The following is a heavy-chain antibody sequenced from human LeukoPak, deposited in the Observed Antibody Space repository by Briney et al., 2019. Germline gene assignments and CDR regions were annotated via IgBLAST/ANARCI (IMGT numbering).Heavy chain of an antibody. CDR2: IYWDDDK. J-gene: IGHJ4*02. CDR3: AHRPGSNRLGRYYFDN. D-gene: IGHD5-12*01. CDR1: GFSLSTSGVG. Sequence: SGPTLVKPTHTLTLTCTFSGFSLSTSGVGVCWIRQPPGKALEWLALIYWDDDKRYSPSLKSRLTITKDTSKNQVVLTMTNMDPVDTATYYCAHRPGSNRLGRYYFDNWGQGTLVTVSS. V-gene: IGHV2-5*02.